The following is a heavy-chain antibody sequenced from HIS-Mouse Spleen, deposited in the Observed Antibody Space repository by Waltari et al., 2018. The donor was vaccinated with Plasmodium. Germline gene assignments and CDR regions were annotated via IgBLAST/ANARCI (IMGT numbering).Heavy chain of an antibody. D-gene: IGHD3-3*01. CDR3: ARVKYYDFWSGYPDY. Sequence: VQLVESGGGLVQPWGSLLLSCASSGFTFRCYALHWVRQAPGKGLEYVSASSSNGGSTYYANSVKGRFTISRDNCKNTLYLQMGSLRAEDMAVYYCARVKYYDFWSGYPDYWGQGTLVTVSS. J-gene: IGHJ4*02. V-gene: IGHV3-64*01. CDR2: SSSNGGST. CDR1: GFTFRCYA.